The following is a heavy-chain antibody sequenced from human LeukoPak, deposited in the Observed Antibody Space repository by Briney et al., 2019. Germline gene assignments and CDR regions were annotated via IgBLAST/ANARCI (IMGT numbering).Heavy chain of an antibody. CDR3: ATIGRSGAYYYYYMDV. V-gene: IGHV4-61*02. D-gene: IGHD1-26*01. CDR2: IYTSGST. Sequence: PSQTLSLTCTVSGGSISSGSYYWSWIRQPAGKGLEWIGRIYTSGSTNYNPSLKSRVTISVDTSKNQFSLKLSSVTAADTAVYYCATIGRSGAYYYYYMDVWGXXXTVTVSS. CDR1: GGSISSGSYY. J-gene: IGHJ6*03.